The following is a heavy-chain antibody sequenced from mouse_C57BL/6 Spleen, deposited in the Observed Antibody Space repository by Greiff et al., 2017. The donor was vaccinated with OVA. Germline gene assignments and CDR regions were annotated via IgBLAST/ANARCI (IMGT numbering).Heavy chain of an antibody. CDR2: IRSKSNNYAT. J-gene: IGHJ4*01. CDR1: GFSFNTYA. Sequence: EVMLVESGGGLVQPKGSLKLSCAASGFSFNTYAMNWVRQAPGKGLEWVARIRSKSNNYATYYADSVKDRFTISRDDSESMLYLQMNNLKTEDTAMYYCVRRGNYVGGYYYAMDYWGQGTSVTVSS. CDR3: VRRGNYVGGYYYAMDY. V-gene: IGHV10-1*01. D-gene: IGHD2-1*01.